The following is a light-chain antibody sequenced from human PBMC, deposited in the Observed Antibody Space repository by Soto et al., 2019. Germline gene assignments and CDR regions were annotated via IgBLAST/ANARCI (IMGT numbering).Light chain of an antibody. Sequence: AIPMTQSPSSLSASVGDRVTITCRASQGIRNDLGWYQQKPGKAPKLLIYAASSLQSGVPSRLSGSGSGTDFALTISSLQREDFATYYCLQDYNYLRTFGQGTKLEIK. CDR2: AAS. CDR1: QGIRND. CDR3: LQDYNYLRT. J-gene: IGKJ2*02. V-gene: IGKV1-6*01.